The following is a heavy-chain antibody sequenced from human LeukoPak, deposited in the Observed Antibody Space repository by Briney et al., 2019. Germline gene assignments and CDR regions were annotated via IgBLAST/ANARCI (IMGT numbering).Heavy chain of an antibody. CDR3: VRVRETFYYYDSSGAFDY. D-gene: IGHD3-22*01. Sequence: AGGSLRLSCAASGFTFSSYWMHWVRQAPGKGLEWVSVIYSGGSTYYADSVKGRFTISRDNSKNTLYLQMNSLRAEDTAVYYCVRVRETFYYYDSSGAFDYWGQGTLVTVSS. V-gene: IGHV3-66*01. CDR1: GFTFSSYW. J-gene: IGHJ4*02. CDR2: IYSGGST.